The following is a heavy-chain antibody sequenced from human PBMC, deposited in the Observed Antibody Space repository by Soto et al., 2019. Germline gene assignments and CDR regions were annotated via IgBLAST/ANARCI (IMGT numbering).Heavy chain of an antibody. V-gene: IGHV3-7*01. CDR1: GFTFSSCW. CDR2: IKQDGSEK. CDR3: ARRHYYGSGSYLY. Sequence: GGSLRLSCAASGFTFSSCWMSWVRQAPGKGLEWVANIKQDGSEKYYVDSVKGRFTISRDNAKNSLYLQMNSLRAEDTAVYYCARRHYYGSGSYLYWGQGTLVTVSS. D-gene: IGHD3-10*01. J-gene: IGHJ4*02.